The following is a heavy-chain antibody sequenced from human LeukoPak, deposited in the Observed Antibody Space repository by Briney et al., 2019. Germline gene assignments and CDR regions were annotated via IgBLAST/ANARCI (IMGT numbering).Heavy chain of an antibody. CDR1: GXTFSSYG. J-gene: IGHJ4*02. V-gene: IGHV3-30*18. CDR3: AKEKKSGGWPLDY. Sequence: GGSLRLSCAASGXTFSSYGMHWVRQAPGKGLEWVAVISYDGSNKYYADSVKGRFTISRDNSKNTLSLQMNSLRADDTAVYYCAKEKKSGGWPLDYWGQGALVTVSS. D-gene: IGHD2-15*01. CDR2: ISYDGSNK.